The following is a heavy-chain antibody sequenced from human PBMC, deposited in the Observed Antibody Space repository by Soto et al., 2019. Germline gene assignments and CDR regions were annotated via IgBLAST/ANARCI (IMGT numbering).Heavy chain of an antibody. CDR3: AKDVVVGATPGLGDYYYYYGMDV. D-gene: IGHD1-26*01. J-gene: IGHJ6*02. CDR2: ISYDGSNK. Sequence: GGSLRLSCAASGFTFSSYGMHWVRQAPGKGLEWVAVISYDGSNKYYADSVKGRFTISRDNSKNTLYLQMNSLRAEDTAVYYCAKDVVVGATPGLGDYYYYYGMDVWGQGTTVTVSS. CDR1: GFTFSSYG. V-gene: IGHV3-30*18.